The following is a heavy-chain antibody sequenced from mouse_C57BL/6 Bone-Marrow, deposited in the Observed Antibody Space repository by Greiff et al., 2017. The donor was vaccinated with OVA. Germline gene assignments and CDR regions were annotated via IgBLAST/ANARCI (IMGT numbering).Heavy chain of an antibody. CDR3: ARAHSDSNYDY. J-gene: IGHJ2*01. CDR1: GYAFSSYW. D-gene: IGHD2-5*01. V-gene: IGHV1-80*01. Sequence: VQLQQSGAELVKPGASVKISCKASGYAFSSYWMNWVKQRPGKGLAWIGQIYPGDGDTNYNGKFKGKATLTADKSSSTAYMQLSSLTSEDSAVYFCARAHSDSNYDYWGQGTTLTVSS. CDR2: IYPGDGDT.